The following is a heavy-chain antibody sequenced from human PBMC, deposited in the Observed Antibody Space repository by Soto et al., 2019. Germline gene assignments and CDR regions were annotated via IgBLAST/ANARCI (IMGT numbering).Heavy chain of an antibody. CDR2: IFSGGGT. V-gene: IGHV3-66*01. D-gene: IGHD3-10*01. CDR3: AISLVRDVIPEYYYGVDV. Sequence: GGSLRLSCAASGFTVSSNYMSWVRQPPGRGLEWVAVIFSGGGTEYADSVKDRSTISRDKSKNSLYLQMDSLRVEDTAVYYCAISLVRDVIPEYYYGVDVWGQGTTVTVSS. J-gene: IGHJ6*02. CDR1: GFTVSSNY.